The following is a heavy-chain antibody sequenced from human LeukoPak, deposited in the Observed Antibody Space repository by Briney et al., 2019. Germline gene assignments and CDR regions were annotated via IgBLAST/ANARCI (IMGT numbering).Heavy chain of an antibody. CDR1: GYTFTGYY. CDR3: ARGSMAYTVTTLDYYWAFGY. D-gene: IGHD4-17*01. Sequence: ASVKVSCKASGYTFTGYYMHWVRQAPGQGLEWMGWINPNSGGTNYAQKFQGRVTMTRDTSISTAYMELSRLRSDDTAVYYCARGSMAYTVTTLDYYWAFGYWGQGTLVTVSS. J-gene: IGHJ4*02. CDR2: INPNSGGT. V-gene: IGHV1-2*02.